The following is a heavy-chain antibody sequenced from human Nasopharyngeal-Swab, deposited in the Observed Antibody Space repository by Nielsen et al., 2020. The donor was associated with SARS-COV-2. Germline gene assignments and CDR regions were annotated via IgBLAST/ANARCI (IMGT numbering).Heavy chain of an antibody. D-gene: IGHD3-22*01. Sequence: SLSPACAASGFSFSSYEINWVRQAPGRGLEWVSYISSSGSTIYYADSVKGRFTISRDNAKNPLYLQMNSLRAEDTAVYYWARGDNTWYYYDSSGGFDYWGQGTLVTVSS. V-gene: IGHV3-48*03. J-gene: IGHJ4*02. CDR1: GFSFSSYE. CDR3: ARGDNTWYYYDSSGGFDY. CDR2: ISSSGSTI.